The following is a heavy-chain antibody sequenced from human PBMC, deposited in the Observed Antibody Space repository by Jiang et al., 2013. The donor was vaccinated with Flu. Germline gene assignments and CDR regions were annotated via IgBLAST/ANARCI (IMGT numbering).Heavy chain of an antibody. Sequence: QLLESGGGLVQPGRSLRLSCAASGFTFDDYAMHWVRQAPGKGLEWVSGISWNSGSIGYADSVKGRFTISRDNAKNSLYLQMNSLRAEDTALYYCAKDRVGATLGYFQHWGQGTLVTVSS. CDR3: AKDRVGATLGYFQH. CDR2: ISWNSGSI. D-gene: IGHD1-26*01. J-gene: IGHJ1*01. V-gene: IGHV3-9*01. CDR1: GFTFDDYA.